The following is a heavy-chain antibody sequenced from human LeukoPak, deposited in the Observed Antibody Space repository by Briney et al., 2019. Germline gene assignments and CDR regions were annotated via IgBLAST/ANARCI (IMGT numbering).Heavy chain of an antibody. J-gene: IGHJ4*02. CDR3: ATQSSGWHIYYFDH. CDR1: GDSFSSDA. D-gene: IGHD6-25*01. V-gene: IGHV1-69*04. CDR2: IIPILGVT. Sequence: ASVKVSCKASGDSFSSDAISWVRQVPGQGYEWVGRIIPILGVTHYALKFRGRVTITPDKSTSAADMELRSLTSDDTAVYYCATQSSGWHIYYFDHWGQGTLVTVSS.